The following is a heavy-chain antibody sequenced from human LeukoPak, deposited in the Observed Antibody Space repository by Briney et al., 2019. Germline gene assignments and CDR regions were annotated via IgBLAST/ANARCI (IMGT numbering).Heavy chain of an antibody. D-gene: IGHD3-9*01. Sequence: SETLSLTCSVSGGSIASGAYFWSWIRQPPGKGLEWIGEINHSGSTNYNPSLKGRVTISVDTSKNQFSLKLSSVTAADTAVYYCARESPYYDILTGYTNWFDPWGQGTLVTVSS. CDR1: GGSIASGAYF. CDR3: ARESPYYDILTGYTNWFDP. J-gene: IGHJ5*02. CDR2: INHSGST. V-gene: IGHV4-34*01.